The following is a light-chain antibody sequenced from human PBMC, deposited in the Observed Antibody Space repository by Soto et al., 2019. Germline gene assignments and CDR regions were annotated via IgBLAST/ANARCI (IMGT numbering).Light chain of an antibody. Sequence: EIVLTQSPGTLSLSPGERATLSCRASQSVSNSYLAWYQQKPGQTPRLLIYGASSRATGIPDRFSGSGSGTDFTLTISRLEPEDFAVYYCQQYDDLWTFGQGTKV. CDR1: QSVSNSY. CDR2: GAS. V-gene: IGKV3-20*01. J-gene: IGKJ1*01. CDR3: QQYDDLWT.